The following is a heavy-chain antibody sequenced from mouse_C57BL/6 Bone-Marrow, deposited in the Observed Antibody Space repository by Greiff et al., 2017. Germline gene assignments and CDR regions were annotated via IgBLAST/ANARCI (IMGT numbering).Heavy chain of an antibody. D-gene: IGHD1-1*01. CDR2: IYPRSGNT. CDR1: GYTFPSYG. CDR3: ARFGNYGSSSWFAY. J-gene: IGHJ3*01. Sequence: QVQLKQSGAELARPGASVKLSCKASGYTFPSYGISWVKQRTGQGLEWIGEIYPRSGNTYYNEKFKGKATLTADKSSSTAYMELRSLTSGDSAVDFCARFGNYGSSSWFAYWGQGTLVTVSA. V-gene: IGHV1-81*01.